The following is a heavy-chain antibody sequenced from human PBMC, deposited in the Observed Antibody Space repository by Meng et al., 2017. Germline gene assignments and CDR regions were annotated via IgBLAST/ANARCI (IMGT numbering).Heavy chain of an antibody. Sequence: SCKASGYTFTSYAMNWVRQAPGKGLEWVSSISSSSSYIYYADSVKGRFTISRDNAKNSLYLQMNSLRAEDTAVYYCARVALAESSSGDWGAFDIWGQGTMVTVSS. CDR3: ARVALAESSSGDWGAFDI. J-gene: IGHJ3*02. CDR1: GYTFTSYA. CDR2: ISSSSSYI. V-gene: IGHV3-21*01. D-gene: IGHD6-13*01.